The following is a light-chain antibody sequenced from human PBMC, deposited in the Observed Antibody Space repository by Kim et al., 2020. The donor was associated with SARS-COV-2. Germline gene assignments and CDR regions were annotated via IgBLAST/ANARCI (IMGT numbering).Light chain of an antibody. CDR2: YAN. CDR1: NIGSKS. V-gene: IGLV3-21*04. CDR3: QVWDSSSDHRV. Sequence: APGKTARITEGSNNIGSKSVRWYQQKPGQAPVLVIYYANDRPSGIPERFSGSNSGNTATLTISRVEAGDEADYYCQVWDSSSDHRVFGGGTQLTVL. J-gene: IGLJ3*02.